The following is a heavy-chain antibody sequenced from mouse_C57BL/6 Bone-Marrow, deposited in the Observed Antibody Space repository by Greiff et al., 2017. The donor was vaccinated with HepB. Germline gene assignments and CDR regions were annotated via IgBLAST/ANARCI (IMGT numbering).Heavy chain of an antibody. V-gene: IGHV1-80*01. CDR1: GYAFSSYW. CDR3: ARETLRLRFDY. J-gene: IGHJ2*01. D-gene: IGHD3-2*02. Sequence: QVQLQQSGAELVKPGASVKISCKASGYAFSSYWMNWVKQRPGKGLEWIGQIYPGDGDTNYNGKFKGKATLTADKSSSTAYMQLSSLTSEDSAVYFCARETLRLRFDYWGQGTTLTVSS. CDR2: IYPGDGDT.